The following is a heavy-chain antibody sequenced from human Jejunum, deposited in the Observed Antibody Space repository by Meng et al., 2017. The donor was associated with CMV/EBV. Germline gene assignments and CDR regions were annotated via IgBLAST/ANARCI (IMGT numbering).Heavy chain of an antibody. CDR1: GFSLSSARMG. CDR2: IFSNDEN. D-gene: IGHD4-11*01. Sequence: SGFSLSSARMGVSWIRQPPGKALEWLAHIFSNDENSYSTSLKSRLTISKDTSKSQVVLTMTNMDPVDTATYYCARISTTVSPGDCWGQGTLVTVSS. CDR3: ARISTTVSPGDC. J-gene: IGHJ4*02. V-gene: IGHV2-26*01.